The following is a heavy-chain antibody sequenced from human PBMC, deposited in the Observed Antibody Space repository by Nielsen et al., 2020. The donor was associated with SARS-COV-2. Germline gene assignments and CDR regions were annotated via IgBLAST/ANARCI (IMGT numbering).Heavy chain of an antibody. J-gene: IGHJ4*02. V-gene: IGHV4-59*01. D-gene: IGHD3-3*01. CDR3: AREQYHFWSDYARYFDY. CDR2: INYSGST. Sequence: SETLSLTCTVSGGSISSYYWSWIRQAPGKGLEWIGYINYSGSTNYNPSLKSRVTISVDTSKNQFSLKLTSVTAADTAVYYCAREQYHFWSDYARYFDYWGQGSLVTVSS. CDR1: GGSISSYY.